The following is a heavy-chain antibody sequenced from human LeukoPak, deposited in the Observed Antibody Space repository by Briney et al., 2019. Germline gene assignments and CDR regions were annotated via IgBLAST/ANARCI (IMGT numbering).Heavy chain of an antibody. V-gene: IGHV4-31*03. Sequence: SETLSLTCSVSGESMRTGGYYWTWIRQHPGKGLEWIGYIYYSGSTYYNPSLKDRISMSVDTSNNRLSVKLTAVTAADTAVYFCARGDGSHSYAKGFDIWGQGTLVTVSS. CDR1: GESMRTGGYY. D-gene: IGHD1-26*01. CDR3: ARGDGSHSYAKGFDI. J-gene: IGHJ3*02. CDR2: IYYSGST.